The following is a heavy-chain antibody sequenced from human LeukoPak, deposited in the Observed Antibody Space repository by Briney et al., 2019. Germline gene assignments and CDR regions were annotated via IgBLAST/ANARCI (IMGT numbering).Heavy chain of an antibody. J-gene: IGHJ4*02. V-gene: IGHV3-23*01. Sequence: PGGSLRLSCAASGFTFSSYAMSWVRQAPGKGLEWVSAISGSGGSTCYADSVKGRFTISRDNSKNTLYLQMNSLRAEDTAVYYCAAYREWGRDGYIDYWGQGTLVTVSS. CDR2: ISGSGGST. D-gene: IGHD5-24*01. CDR3: AAYREWGRDGYIDY. CDR1: GFTFSSYA.